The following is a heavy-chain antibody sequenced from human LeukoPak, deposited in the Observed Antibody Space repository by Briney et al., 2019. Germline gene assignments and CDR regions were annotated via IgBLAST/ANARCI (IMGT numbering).Heavy chain of an antibody. J-gene: IGHJ4*02. D-gene: IGHD3-10*01. CDR3: ATWVGGFGELRD. V-gene: IGHV3-15*07. CDR2: IKRRSDGGTT. Sequence: GGSLRLSCAASGLTVTNAWMHWFRQAPGKGLEWVGRIKRRSDGGTTDFAAPVKGRFSISTGDSENTLNLQMNNLRAEDTAVYYCATWVGGFGELRDWGQGSLVTVSS. CDR1: GLTVTNAW.